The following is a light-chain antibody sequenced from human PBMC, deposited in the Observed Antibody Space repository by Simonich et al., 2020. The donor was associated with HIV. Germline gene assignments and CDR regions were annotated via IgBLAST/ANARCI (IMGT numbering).Light chain of an antibody. Sequence: QSALTQPRSVSGSPGQSVTISCTGTSSDVGGYDYDAWYQQHPGKAPKLMIFDGSKWPSGVPERFSGAKSGNTASLTISGLQTEDEADYYCCSYAGSHTFVFGGGTKLTVL. V-gene: IGLV2-11*01. CDR3: CSYAGSHTFV. CDR2: DGS. CDR1: SSDVGGYDY. J-gene: IGLJ2*01.